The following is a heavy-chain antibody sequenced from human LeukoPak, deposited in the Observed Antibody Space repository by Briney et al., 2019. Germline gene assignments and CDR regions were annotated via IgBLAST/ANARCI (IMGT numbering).Heavy chain of an antibody. CDR2: IYTSGST. CDR3: ARDVVPDYSNYVSRSYYYGMDV. D-gene: IGHD4-4*01. J-gene: IGHJ6*02. V-gene: IGHV4-4*07. CDR1: GGSISSYY. Sequence: SETLSLTCTVSGGSISSYYWSWIRQPAGKGLEWIGRIYTSGSTNYNPSLKSRVTMSVDTSKNQFSLKLSSVTAADTAVYYCARDVVPDYSNYVSRSYYYGMDVWGQGPRSPSP.